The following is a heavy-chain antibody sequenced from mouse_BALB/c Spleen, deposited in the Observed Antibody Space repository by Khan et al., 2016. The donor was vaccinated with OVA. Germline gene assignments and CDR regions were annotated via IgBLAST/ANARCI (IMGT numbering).Heavy chain of an antibody. D-gene: IGHD4-1*01. CDR3: ASHLTGSFAY. Sequence: EVQLQESGGDLVKPGGSLKLSCAASGFIFSSYSMSWVRQTPDKRLEWVATISSGGDYTYYPDSVKGRFTISRDDAKNTLYLQMSNLKSEDTAMYYCASHLTGSFAYWGQGTLVTVSA. V-gene: IGHV5-6*01. J-gene: IGHJ3*01. CDR1: GFIFSSYS. CDR2: ISSGGDYT.